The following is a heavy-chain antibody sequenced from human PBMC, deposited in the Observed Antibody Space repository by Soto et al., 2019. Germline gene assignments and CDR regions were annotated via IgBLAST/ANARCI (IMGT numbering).Heavy chain of an antibody. CDR1: GYTFTGYY. CDR3: ARDRGYGDYSVDP. Sequence: ASVKVSCKASGYTFTGYYMHWVRQAPGQGLEWMGWINPNSGGTNYAQKXXXXXTXXXXTSISTAYMELSRLRSDDTAVYYCARDRGYGDYSVDPWGQGTLVTVSS. CDR2: INPNSGGT. J-gene: IGHJ5*02. V-gene: IGHV1-2*02. D-gene: IGHD4-17*01.